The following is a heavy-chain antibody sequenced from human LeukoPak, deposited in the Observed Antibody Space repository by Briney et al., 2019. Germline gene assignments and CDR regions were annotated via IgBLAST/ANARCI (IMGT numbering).Heavy chain of an antibody. CDR3: ARTYSGSPFDAFDI. D-gene: IGHD1-26*01. J-gene: IGHJ3*02. CDR1: GYTFTTFG. V-gene: IGHV1-18*01. CDR2: ISTYNGNT. Sequence: GASVKVSCKATGYTFTTFGLSWVRQAPGQGLEWMGWISTYNGNTNYAHKVQGRVTMTTDTSTSTAYMELRSLRSDDTAVYYCARTYSGSPFDAFDIWGQGTMVTVSS.